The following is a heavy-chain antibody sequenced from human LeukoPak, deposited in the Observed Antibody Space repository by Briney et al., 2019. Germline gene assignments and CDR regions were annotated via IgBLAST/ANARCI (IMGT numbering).Heavy chain of an antibody. Sequence: ASVKVSCKASGGTFSSYAISRVRQAPGQGLEWMGGIIPIFGTANYAQKFQGRVTITADKSTSTAYMELSSLRSEDTAVYYCARAPLDYGDSRAAFDIWGQGTMVTVSS. CDR2: IIPIFGTA. V-gene: IGHV1-69*06. CDR3: ARAPLDYGDSRAAFDI. D-gene: IGHD4-17*01. CDR1: GGTFSSYA. J-gene: IGHJ3*02.